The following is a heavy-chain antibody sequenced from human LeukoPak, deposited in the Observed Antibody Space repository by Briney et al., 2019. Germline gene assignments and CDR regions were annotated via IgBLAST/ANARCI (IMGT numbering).Heavy chain of an antibody. D-gene: IGHD6-19*01. Sequence: KSSETLSLTCTVSGVSISNFHWNWVRQPPGKGLEWIGNIHYSGTTHYNPSLKSRVTISLDTSKNQFSLNLSPVTAADTAVYYCVRDGGSGWTDFDYWGQGTLVTVSS. CDR3: VRDGGSGWTDFDY. CDR1: GVSISNFH. J-gene: IGHJ4*02. V-gene: IGHV4-59*01. CDR2: IHYSGTT.